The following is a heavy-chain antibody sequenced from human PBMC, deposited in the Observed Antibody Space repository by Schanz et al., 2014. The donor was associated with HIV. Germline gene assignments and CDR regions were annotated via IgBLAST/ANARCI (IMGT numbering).Heavy chain of an antibody. CDR1: GFTFSSYG. J-gene: IGHJ2*01. Sequence: QVPLVESGGGVVQPGGSLRLSCAASGFTFSSYGMHWVRQAPGKGLEMISASSGSSITYSADSVKCRFTTSRDNSKNTLYLQMKSLRAEDTAVYFCALSRPSGYGGSWYFDLWGRGTLVAVSS. CDR2: SSGSSIT. CDR3: ALSRPSGYGGSWYFDL. D-gene: IGHD2-15*01. V-gene: IGHV3-NL1*01.